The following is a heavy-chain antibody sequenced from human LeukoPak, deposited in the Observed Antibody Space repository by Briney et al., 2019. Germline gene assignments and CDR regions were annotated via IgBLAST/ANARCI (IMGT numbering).Heavy chain of an antibody. Sequence: SVKVSCKASGGTFSSYAISWVRQAPGQGLEWMGGIIPIFGTANYAQKFQGRVTITADESTSTAYMELSSLRSEDTAVYYCATPGPYDFWSGHYPFDYWGQGTLVTVSS. CDR2: IIPIFGTA. J-gene: IGHJ4*02. CDR1: GGTFSSYA. V-gene: IGHV1-69*01. D-gene: IGHD3-3*01. CDR3: ATPGPYDFWSGHYPFDY.